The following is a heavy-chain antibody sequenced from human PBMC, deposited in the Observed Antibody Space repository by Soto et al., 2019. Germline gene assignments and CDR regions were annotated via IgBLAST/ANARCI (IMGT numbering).Heavy chain of an antibody. CDR2: LSGDGTGT. J-gene: IGHJ4*02. CDR1: GFTLGSYW. Sequence: EVELVESGGGLVQPGGSLRLSCAASGFTLGSYWMHWVRQAPGKGLVWVSRLSGDGTGTRYADFVKGRFTISGDNAKNTLYLDMNSLGPDDTAVYYCTRGGGGGSFDQWGQGTLVTVSS. V-gene: IGHV3-74*01. CDR3: TRGGGGGSFDQ. D-gene: IGHD2-15*01.